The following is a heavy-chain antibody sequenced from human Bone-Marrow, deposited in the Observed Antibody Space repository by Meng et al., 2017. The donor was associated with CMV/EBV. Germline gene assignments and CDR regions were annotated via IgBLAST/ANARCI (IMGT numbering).Heavy chain of an antibody. Sequence: SVKVSCKASAVTFTSTAVQWVRQARGQRLEWIGWIVVGSGNTNYAQKFQERVTITRDMSTSTAYMELSSLRSEDTAVYYCAADRIVRPGYCSSTSCFMSDYWGQGPLVTVSS. D-gene: IGHD2-2*01. J-gene: IGHJ4*02. CDR2: IVVGSGNT. V-gene: IGHV1-58*01. CDR3: AADRIVRPGYCSSTSCFMSDY. CDR1: AVTFTSTA.